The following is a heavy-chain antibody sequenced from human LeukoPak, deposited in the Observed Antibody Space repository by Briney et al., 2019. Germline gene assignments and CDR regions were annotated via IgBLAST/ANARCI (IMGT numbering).Heavy chain of an antibody. J-gene: IGHJ4*02. Sequence: PGGSLRLSCAASGFTFSSYEMNWVRQAPGKGLEWVSYISSSGSTIYYADSVKGRFTISRDNAKNSLYLRMNSLRAEDTAVYYCARGYSYGFVLDYWGQGTLVTVSS. CDR2: ISSSGSTI. D-gene: IGHD5-18*01. V-gene: IGHV3-48*03. CDR1: GFTFSSYE. CDR3: ARGYSYGFVLDY.